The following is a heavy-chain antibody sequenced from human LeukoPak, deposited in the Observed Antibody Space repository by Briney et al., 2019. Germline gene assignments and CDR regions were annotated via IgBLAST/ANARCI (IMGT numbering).Heavy chain of an antibody. CDR2: ISWNSGSI. D-gene: IGHD2-2*01. J-gene: IGHJ3*02. Sequence: GGSLRLSCAASGSTFDDYAMHWVRQAPGKGLEWVSGISWNSGSIGYADSVKGRFTISRDNAKNSLYLQMNSLRAEDTALYYCAKDWGSRPLSAFDIWGQGTMVTVSS. CDR1: GSTFDDYA. CDR3: AKDWGSRPLSAFDI. V-gene: IGHV3-9*01.